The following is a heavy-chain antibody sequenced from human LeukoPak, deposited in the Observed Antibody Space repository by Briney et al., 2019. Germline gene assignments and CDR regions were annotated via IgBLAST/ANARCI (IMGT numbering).Heavy chain of an antibody. J-gene: IGHJ4*02. D-gene: IGHD5-24*01. CDR2: LYSGGDT. CDR1: GFTISSNY. Sequence: GGSLRLSCAASGFTISSNYMAWLRQAPGKGLEWVSVLYSGGDTYYADSVKGRFTISRDNSKNTLYLEVNSLKAEDAAVYYCAKDPSTLKLTDDYWGQGTLVTVSS. V-gene: IGHV3-66*01. CDR3: AKDPSTLKLTDDY.